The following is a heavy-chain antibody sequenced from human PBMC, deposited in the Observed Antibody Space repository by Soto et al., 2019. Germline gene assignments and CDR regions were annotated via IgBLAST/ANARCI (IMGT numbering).Heavy chain of an antibody. Sequence: SLRLSCAASGFTFSSYGMHWVRQAPGKGLEWEAVIWYDGSNKYYADSVKGRFTISRDNSKNTLYLQMNSLRAEDTAVYYCARDRRVAVAGYYYYGMDVWGQGTTVTVSS. CDR2: IWYDGSNK. CDR3: ARDRRVAVAGYYYYGMDV. CDR1: GFTFSSYG. J-gene: IGHJ6*02. D-gene: IGHD6-19*01. V-gene: IGHV3-33*01.